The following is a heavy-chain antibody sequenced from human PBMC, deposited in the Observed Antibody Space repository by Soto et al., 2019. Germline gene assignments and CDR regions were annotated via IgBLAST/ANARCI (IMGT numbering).Heavy chain of an antibody. CDR1: GFTFSSYA. V-gene: IGHV3-23*01. D-gene: IGHD6-13*01. J-gene: IGHJ6*02. Sequence: GGSLRLSCAASGFTFSSYAMSWVRQAPGKGLEWVSAISGSGGSTYYADSVKGRFTISRDNSKNTLYLQMNSLRAEDTAVYYCAKEPGYSSSHYYYYYGMDVWGQGTTVTVSS. CDR3: AKEPGYSSSHYYYYYGMDV. CDR2: ISGSGGST.